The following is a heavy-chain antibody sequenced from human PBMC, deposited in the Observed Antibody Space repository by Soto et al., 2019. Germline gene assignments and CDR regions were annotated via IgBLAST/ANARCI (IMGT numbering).Heavy chain of an antibody. V-gene: IGHV4-31*03. D-gene: IGHD1-26*01. J-gene: IGHJ5*02. CDR1: GGSLSSGVYY. Sequence: PSETLSLTCTVSGGSLSSGVYYWSWIRQHPGKGLEWIGYIYYSGSTYYNPSLKSRVTISVDTSKNQFSLKLSSVTAADTAVYYCARADRDPGCYGAWGQGTLVTVSS. CDR2: IYYSGST. CDR3: ARADRDPGCYGA.